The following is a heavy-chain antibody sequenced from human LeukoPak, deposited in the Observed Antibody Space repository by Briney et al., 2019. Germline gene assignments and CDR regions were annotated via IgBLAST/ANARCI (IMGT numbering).Heavy chain of an antibody. CDR2: ISGSGSNT. J-gene: IGHJ4*02. CDR3: ALHPGRVRGVINPLMFDY. CDR1: GFTFSSYA. Sequence: PGGSLRLSCAASGFTFSSYAVSWVRQAPGKGLEWVAAISGSGSNTYYADYVKGRFTISRDNSKNTLYLQMNSLRAEDTAVYYCALHPGRVRGVINPLMFDYWGQGTLVTVSS. D-gene: IGHD3-10*01. V-gene: IGHV3-23*01.